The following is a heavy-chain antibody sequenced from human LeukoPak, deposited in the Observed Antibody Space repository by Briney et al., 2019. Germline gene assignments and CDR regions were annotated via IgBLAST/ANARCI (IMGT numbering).Heavy chain of an antibody. V-gene: IGHV3-33*01. Sequence: GGSLRLSCVASGFTFSNYPMQWVRQAPGKGLEWVALIWYDGTNEYYAGSVKGRFTISRDNSKNTLYLQMNSLRAEDTAVYYCARDKGTEGLLPRGDWYFDLWGRGSLVTVSS. J-gene: IGHJ2*01. CDR2: IWYDGTNE. CDR3: ARDKGTEGLLPRGDWYFDL. D-gene: IGHD3-3*01. CDR1: GFTFSNYP.